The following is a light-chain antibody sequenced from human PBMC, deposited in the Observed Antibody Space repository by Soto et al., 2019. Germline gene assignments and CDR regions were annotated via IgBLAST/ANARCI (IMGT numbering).Light chain of an antibody. V-gene: IGLV2-14*01. Sequence: QSVLTQPASVSGSPGQSITISCTGTSSDVGGYNFVSWYQQHPGKAPKLMIYDVTNRPSGVSDRFSGSKSGSTASLTISGLQTEDEADYYCSSYTSSNTLVFGGGTKVTVL. CDR3: SSYTSSNTLV. CDR2: DVT. J-gene: IGLJ2*01. CDR1: SSDVGGYNF.